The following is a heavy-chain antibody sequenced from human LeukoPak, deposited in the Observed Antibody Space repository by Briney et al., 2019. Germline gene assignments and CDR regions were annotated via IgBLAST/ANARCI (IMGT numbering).Heavy chain of an antibody. Sequence: PGGSLKLSCAASGFTFSSYAMSWVRQAPGKGLEWVSSISGSGGSTYYADSVKGRFSISRENSKNTLYLQVNSLRAEDTAVYYCAKDHYYNNSGYYYVGPFGYWGQGTLVTVSS. CDR1: GFTFSSYA. V-gene: IGHV3-23*01. CDR3: AKDHYYNNSGYYYVGPFGY. CDR2: ISGSGGST. J-gene: IGHJ4*02. D-gene: IGHD3-22*01.